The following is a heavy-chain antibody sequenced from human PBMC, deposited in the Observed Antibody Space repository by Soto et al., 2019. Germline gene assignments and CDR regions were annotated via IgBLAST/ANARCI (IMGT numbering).Heavy chain of an antibody. J-gene: IGHJ4*02. D-gene: IGHD2-8*01. Sequence: PGGSLRLSCVVSGFTFSTCEMNWVRQAPGKGLEWVSYITARGSITYYAASVKGRFTTSRDNAKDSVYLEIDSLRPEDTAMYFCARLMGTAFDLWGQGTLVTVSS. V-gene: IGHV3-48*03. CDR3: ARLMGTAFDL. CDR2: ITARGSIT. CDR1: GFTFSTCE.